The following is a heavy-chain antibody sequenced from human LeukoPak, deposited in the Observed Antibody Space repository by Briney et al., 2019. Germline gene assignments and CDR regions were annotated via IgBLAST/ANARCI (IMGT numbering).Heavy chain of an antibody. CDR1: GFTLSSYS. V-gene: IGHV3-48*01. CDR3: ARDLQYQQAPLGN. D-gene: IGHD2-2*01. J-gene: IGHJ4*02. Sequence: GGPLRLSWAASGFTLSSYSMNWFRRPPGKGLEGVSYISSSSSTIYYADSVKGRFTISRDNAKNSLYLQMNSLRAEDTAVYYCARDLQYQQAPLGNWGQGTLVTVSS. CDR2: ISSSSSTI.